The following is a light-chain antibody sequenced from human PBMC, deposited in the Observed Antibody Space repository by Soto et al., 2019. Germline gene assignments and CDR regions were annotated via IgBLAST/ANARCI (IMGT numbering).Light chain of an antibody. V-gene: IGLV2-11*01. CDR1: SSDVGAYNY. CDR3: CSYAGTYSYV. Sequence: QSVLTQPRSVSGSPGQSVTISCTGTSSDVGAYNYVSWYQQHPGKAPKFMIYDVSKRPSGVPDRFSGSKSGNTASLTIYGLQAEDEAAYYCCSYAGTYSYVFGTGTKVTVL. J-gene: IGLJ1*01. CDR2: DVS.